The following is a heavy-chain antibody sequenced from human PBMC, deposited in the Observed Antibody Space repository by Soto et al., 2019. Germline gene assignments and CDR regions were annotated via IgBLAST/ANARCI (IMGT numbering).Heavy chain of an antibody. CDR1: GGTFSSYA. V-gene: IGHV1-69*13. J-gene: IGHJ3*02. D-gene: IGHD3-22*01. CDR2: IIPIFGTA. CDR3: ASKTGNYYDSSGYSDAFDI. Sequence: ASVKVSCKASGGTFSSYAISWVRQAPGQGLEWMGGIIPIFGTANYAQKFQGRVTITADESTSTAYMELSSLRSEDTAVYYCASKTGNYYDSSGYSDAFDIWGQGTMVTVSS.